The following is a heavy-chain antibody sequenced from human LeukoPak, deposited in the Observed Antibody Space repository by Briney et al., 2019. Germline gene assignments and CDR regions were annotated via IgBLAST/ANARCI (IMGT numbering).Heavy chain of an antibody. Sequence: GGSLRLSCAASGFTFSSYGMHWVRQAPGKGLEWVAVISYDGSNKYYADSVKGRFTISRDNSKNTLYLQMNSLRAEDTAVYYCAKDATSGSYPDYWGQGTLVTVSS. V-gene: IGHV3-30*18. CDR3: AKDATSGSYPDY. CDR1: GFTFSSYG. CDR2: ISYDGSNK. D-gene: IGHD1-26*01. J-gene: IGHJ4*02.